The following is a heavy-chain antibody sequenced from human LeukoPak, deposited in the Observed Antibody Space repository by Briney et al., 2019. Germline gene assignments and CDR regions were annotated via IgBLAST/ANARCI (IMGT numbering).Heavy chain of an antibody. J-gene: IGHJ4*02. Sequence: PGGSLRLSCAASGFTFSSYAMHWVRQAPGKGLEWVAVISYDGSNKYYADSVKGRFTISRDNSKNTLYLQMNSLRAEDTAVYYCARDSLKSFSTHYFDYWGQGTLVTVSS. CDR3: ARDSLKSFSTHYFDY. D-gene: IGHD1-1*01. V-gene: IGHV3-30*04. CDR2: ISYDGSNK. CDR1: GFTFSSYA.